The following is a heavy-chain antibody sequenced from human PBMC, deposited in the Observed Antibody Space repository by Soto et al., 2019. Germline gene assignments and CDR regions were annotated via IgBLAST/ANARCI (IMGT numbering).Heavy chain of an antibody. J-gene: IGHJ4*02. CDR3: TTDFYGSGTN. CDR1: GCAFINGC. Sequence: CGSVRLSGAASGCAFINGCMNWVRQAPGKGLEWVGHIKSETDGATTDYAAPVKGRFTISRDDSKNTLYLQMNSLNTEDTAVYYCTTDFYGSGTNWGQGTLVNVSS. CDR2: IKSETDGATT. D-gene: IGHD3-10*01. V-gene: IGHV3-15*07.